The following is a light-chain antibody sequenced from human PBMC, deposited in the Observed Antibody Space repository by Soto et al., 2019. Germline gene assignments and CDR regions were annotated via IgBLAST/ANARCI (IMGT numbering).Light chain of an antibody. CDR2: DVT. CDR3: CSYTNSTAYV. J-gene: IGLJ1*01. V-gene: IGLV2-14*03. Sequence: QSALTQPASVSGSPGQSITISCTGTSSDVGGYNYVSWYQQHPGKAPKLMIYDVTNRPSGVSNRFSGSKSDNTASLTISGRQAEDEADYYCCSYTNSTAYVSGTGTKLTVL. CDR1: SSDVGGYNY.